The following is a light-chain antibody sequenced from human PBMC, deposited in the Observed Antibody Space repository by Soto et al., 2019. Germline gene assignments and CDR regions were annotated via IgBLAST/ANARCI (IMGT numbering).Light chain of an antibody. Sequence: QSALTQPASVSGSPGQSITISCTGTSTDVGGYNFVSWYQQYPGEAPKLIIYEVSNRPSGVSNRFSGSKSGNTASLTISGLQAEDEADYHCSSYTSINSRVFGTGTKVTV. CDR3: SSYTSINSRV. CDR1: STDVGGYNF. V-gene: IGLV2-14*03. CDR2: EVS. J-gene: IGLJ1*01.